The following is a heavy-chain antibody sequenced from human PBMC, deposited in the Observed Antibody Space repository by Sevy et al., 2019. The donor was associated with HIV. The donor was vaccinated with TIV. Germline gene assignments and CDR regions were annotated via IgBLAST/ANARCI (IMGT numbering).Heavy chain of an antibody. V-gene: IGHV4-4*07. J-gene: IGHJ3*02. Sequence: SETLSLTCTVSGGSISSYYWSWIRQPAGKGLEWIGRIYTSGSTNYNPSLKSRVTMSVDTSKNHFSLKLSSVTAADTAVYYCARDVGYCSGGSCCLDAFDIWGQGTMVTVSS. CDR3: ARDVGYCSGGSCCLDAFDI. CDR2: IYTSGST. CDR1: GGSISSYY. D-gene: IGHD2-15*01.